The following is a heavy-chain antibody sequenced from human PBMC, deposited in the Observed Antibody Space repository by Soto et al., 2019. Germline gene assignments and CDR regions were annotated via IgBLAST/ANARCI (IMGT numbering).Heavy chain of an antibody. D-gene: IGHD2-2*01. CDR3: ANDGPRPGPASP. V-gene: IGHV4-59*13. CDR2: IFYTGSI. J-gene: IGHJ5*01. CDR1: GGSISSCY. Sequence: SETLSLTCTVSGGSISSCYWSWIRQPPGKGLEWIGYIFYTGSINYNPSLKSRVTFSIDTSKNQLSLKLTSVIAADTAVYYCANDGPRPGPASPWGQGSLVTVSS.